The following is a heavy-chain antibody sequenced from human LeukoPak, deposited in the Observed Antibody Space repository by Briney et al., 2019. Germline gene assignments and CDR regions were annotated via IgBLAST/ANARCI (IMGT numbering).Heavy chain of an antibody. CDR1: GGSIGSSSYY. J-gene: IGHJ4*02. CDR2: IYYSGST. D-gene: IGHD3-22*01. CDR3: ARHAGSYYTYNFDY. V-gene: IGHV4-39*01. Sequence: SETLSLTCTVSGGSIGSSSYYWGWIRQPPGKGLERIGSIYYSGSTNYKPSLRSRVTISVDTSKNQFSLKLSSVTAADTAVYYCARHAGSYYTYNFDYWGQGTLVTVSS.